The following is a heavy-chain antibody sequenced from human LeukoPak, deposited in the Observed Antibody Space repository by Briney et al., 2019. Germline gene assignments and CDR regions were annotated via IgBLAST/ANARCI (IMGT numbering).Heavy chain of an antibody. CDR1: GFTFSNYA. CDR2: ISSSSSYI. J-gene: IGHJ4*02. Sequence: GGSLRLSCAASGFTFSNYAMNWVRQAPGKGLEWVSSISSSSSYIYYADSVKGRFTISRDNAKNSLYLQTNSLRAEDTAVYYCARGPSGYSSSWETYFDYWGQGTLVTVSS. CDR3: ARGPSGYSSSWETYFDY. D-gene: IGHD6-13*01. V-gene: IGHV3-21*01.